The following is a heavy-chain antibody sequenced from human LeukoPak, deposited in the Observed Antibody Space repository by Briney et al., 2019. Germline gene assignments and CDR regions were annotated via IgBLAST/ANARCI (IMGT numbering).Heavy chain of an antibody. CDR1: GFTFGEYA. J-gene: IGHJ4*02. Sequence: SGGSLRLSCTTSGFTFGEYALSWVRQAPGKGLEWVGFIRSKAYGGTSQYAASVKGRFTFSRDDSKSIAYLHMNSLKTEDTAVYYCTREAGYSSSWYFSRVGYWGQGTLVTVSS. CDR3: TREAGYSSSWYFSRVGY. CDR2: IRSKAYGGTS. D-gene: IGHD6-13*01. V-gene: IGHV3-49*04.